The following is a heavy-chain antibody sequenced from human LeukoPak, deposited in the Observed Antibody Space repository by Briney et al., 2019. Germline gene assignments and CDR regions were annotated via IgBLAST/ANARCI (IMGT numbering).Heavy chain of an antibody. V-gene: IGHV1-18*01. Sequence: GASVKVSCKASGYTFTSYGISWVRQAPGQGLEWMGWISAYNGNTNYAQKLQGRVTMTTDTSTSTAYMELRSLRSDDTAVYYCARDREPYGYDSSDYWGQGTLVTVSS. CDR1: GYTFTSYG. CDR2: ISAYNGNT. CDR3: ARDREPYGYDSSDY. J-gene: IGHJ4*02. D-gene: IGHD3-22*01.